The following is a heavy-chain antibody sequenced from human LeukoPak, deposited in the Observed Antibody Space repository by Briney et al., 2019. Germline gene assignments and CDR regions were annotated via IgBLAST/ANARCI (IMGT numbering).Heavy chain of an antibody. Sequence: GASVKVSCKASGYTFTSYGISWVRQAPGQGLEWMGWISAYNGNTNYAQKLQGRVTMTTDTSTSTAYMELSRLRSDDTAVYYCARDLGWRWLPDSYYYYYMDVWGKGTTVTVSS. CDR1: GYTFTSYG. CDR3: ARDLGWRWLPDSYYYYYMDV. J-gene: IGHJ6*03. CDR2: ISAYNGNT. V-gene: IGHV1-18*01. D-gene: IGHD5-24*01.